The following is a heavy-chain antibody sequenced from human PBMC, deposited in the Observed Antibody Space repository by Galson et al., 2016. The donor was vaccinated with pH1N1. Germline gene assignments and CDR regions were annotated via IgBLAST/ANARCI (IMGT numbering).Heavy chain of an antibody. Sequence: SLRLSCAASGFSFCSYGLDWVRVAVGKGLGWVAVVWFVGFSREYVDCGKGRLTISRDNSKNTVFLQMNSLRAEDTAVYYCARDQQQSLDGWGQGTLVTVSS. D-gene: IGHD1/OR15-1a*01. J-gene: IGHJ4*02. CDR1: GFSFCSYG. V-gene: IGHV3-33*01. CDR3: ARDQQQSLDG. CDR2: VWFVGFSR.